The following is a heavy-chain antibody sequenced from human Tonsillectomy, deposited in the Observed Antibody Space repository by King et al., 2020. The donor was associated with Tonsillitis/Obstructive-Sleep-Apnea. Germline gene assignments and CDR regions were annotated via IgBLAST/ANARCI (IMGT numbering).Heavy chain of an antibody. CDR2: ISEDGSST. CDR3: GNAKVGGISATFFD. V-gene: IGHV3-43*02. D-gene: IGHD1-26*01. CDR1: GFTFDDYA. Sequence: VQLVESGGSVVQPGGSLRVSCAASGFTFDDYAMHWVRQAPGKGLEWVSLISEDGSSTYYADSVKGRFTISRDNSKNSLYLQMNSLRTEDTALYYCGNAKVGGISATFFDWGQGSLVTVSS. J-gene: IGHJ1*01.